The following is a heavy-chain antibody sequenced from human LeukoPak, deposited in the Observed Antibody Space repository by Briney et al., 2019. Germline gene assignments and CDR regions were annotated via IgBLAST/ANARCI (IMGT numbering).Heavy chain of an antibody. J-gene: IGHJ4*02. D-gene: IGHD2-2*01. V-gene: IGHV3-23*01. CDR3: AKQAAIKSGAFDS. Sequence: GGSLRLSCEASGFTFGAYAMSWVRQAPGKGLEWVSFISGDGGTTFYADSVKGRFTISRVDSQSTLYLQVRSLTAEDTALYYCAKQAAIKSGAFDSWGQGTLVTVSS. CDR1: GFTFGAYA. CDR2: ISGDGGTT.